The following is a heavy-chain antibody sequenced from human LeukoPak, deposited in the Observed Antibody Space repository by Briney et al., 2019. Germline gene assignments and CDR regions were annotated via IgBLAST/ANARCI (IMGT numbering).Heavy chain of an antibody. D-gene: IGHD5-24*01. V-gene: IGHV4-59*12. CDR3: ARRRRRDGYNLRAPYDY. CDR1: GGSISSYY. Sequence: SETLSLTCTVSGGSISSYYWSWIRQPPGKGLEWIGYIYYSGSTNYNPSLKSRVTISVDTSKNQFSLKLSSVTAADTAVYYCARRRRRDGYNLRAPYDYWGQGTLVTVSS. CDR2: IYYSGST. J-gene: IGHJ4*02.